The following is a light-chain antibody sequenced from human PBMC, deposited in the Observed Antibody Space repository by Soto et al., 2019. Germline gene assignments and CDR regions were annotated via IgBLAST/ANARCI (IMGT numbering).Light chain of an antibody. Sequence: EIVLTQSPGTLSLSPGERATLSCRASQSVSSTYLAWYQQKPGQAPRLLLYGASSRDTCIPDRFSGSGSGTDFTLTTSRLDPEDFAMYYCQQYGNSRTFGRGTKVEI. J-gene: IGKJ1*01. CDR3: QQYGNSRT. CDR1: QSVSSTY. V-gene: IGKV3-20*01. CDR2: GAS.